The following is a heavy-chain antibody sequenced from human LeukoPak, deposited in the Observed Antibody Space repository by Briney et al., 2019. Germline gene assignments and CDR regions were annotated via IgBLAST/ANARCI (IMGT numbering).Heavy chain of an antibody. CDR2: IRFDGGDT. J-gene: IGHJ3*01. CDR1: GVTFNNYW. CDR3: AKEIDGFDV. V-gene: IGHV3-74*01. Sequence: GGSLRLSCAASGVTFNNYWMHWVRQAPGMGLVWVSSIRFDGGDTAYADSAKGRFTISRDNAKNTMFLQMNYLRAEDTAVYYCAKEIDGFDVWGQGTLVTVSS.